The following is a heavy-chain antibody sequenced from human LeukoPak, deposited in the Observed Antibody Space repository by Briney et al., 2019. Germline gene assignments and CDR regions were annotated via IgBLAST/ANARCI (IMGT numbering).Heavy chain of an antibody. J-gene: IGHJ5*01. CDR1: GGSISSSSYY. D-gene: IGHD3-22*01. V-gene: IGHV4-39*01. CDR2: NYYSGST. Sequence: SETLSLTCTVSGGSISSSSYYWGWNRQPPGKGLEWIGSNYYSGSTYYNPSRKSRITISVYTNKNQFSLRPSSVTAAATVLYSWARHYYDASPFDRWGQGTLVTVSS. CDR3: ARHYYDASPFDR.